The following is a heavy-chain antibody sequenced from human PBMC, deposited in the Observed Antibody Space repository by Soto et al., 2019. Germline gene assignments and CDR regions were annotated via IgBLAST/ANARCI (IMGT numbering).Heavy chain of an antibody. CDR1: GFTFSSYD. CDR3: ASSHPFYYGLGNHRNWYFDF. D-gene: IGHD3-10*01. Sequence: QVQLVESGGGVVQPGRSLRLSCAASGFTFSSYDMHWVRQAPGKGLEWVAVILFDGSETYYEDSVKGRFTISRDNSKDTFYLQMNSLRAEDTAVYYCASSHPFYYGLGNHRNWYFDFWGRGTLVTVSA. CDR2: ILFDGSET. V-gene: IGHV3-33*05. J-gene: IGHJ2*01.